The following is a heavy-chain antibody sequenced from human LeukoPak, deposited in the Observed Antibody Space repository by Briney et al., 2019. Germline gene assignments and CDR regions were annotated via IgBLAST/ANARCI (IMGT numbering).Heavy chain of an antibody. V-gene: IGHV4-59*13. D-gene: IGHD3-3*01. CDR3: ASAVGDHYDFWSAYYAWFDP. Sequence: ADTLSLTCTVGSRSISIYYCSWRPQPRGEGLECMVYFYYNSSTNYNPSLKRRVAISVDTSKHQYSLKRSSVTAADTAVYYCASAVGDHYDFWSAYYAWFDPWGEGTMASVPS. CDR2: FYYNSST. CDR1: SRSISIYY. J-gene: IGHJ5*02.